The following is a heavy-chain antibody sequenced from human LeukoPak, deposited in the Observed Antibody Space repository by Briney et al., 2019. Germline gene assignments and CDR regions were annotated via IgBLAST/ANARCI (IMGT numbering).Heavy chain of an antibody. CDR3: ARTGLRWLQTDAFDI. Sequence: GGSLRLSCAAFSGYWMTWVRQAPGKGLEWVANIKQDGSEKYYVDSVKGRFTISRDNAKNSLFLQMNSLRAEDTAVYYCARTGLRWLQTDAFDIWGQGTMVTVSS. V-gene: IGHV3-7*01. J-gene: IGHJ3*02. D-gene: IGHD5-24*01. CDR2: IKQDGSEK. CDR1: SGYW.